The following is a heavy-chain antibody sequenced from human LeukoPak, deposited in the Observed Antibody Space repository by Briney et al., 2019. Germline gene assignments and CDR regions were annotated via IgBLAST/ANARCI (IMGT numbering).Heavy chain of an antibody. Sequence: SETLFLTCSVPGGSLRSYYWSWIPQTAGKGLEWIGRIYTSGSTNYNPSLKSRVTMSVDTSKNQFSLKLSSVTAADTAVYYCARDQSEAGTPDPPALDYWGQGTLVTVPS. V-gene: IGHV4-4*07. D-gene: IGHD6-19*01. CDR2: IYTSGST. CDR1: GGSLRSYY. J-gene: IGHJ4*02. CDR3: ARDQSEAGTPDPPALDY.